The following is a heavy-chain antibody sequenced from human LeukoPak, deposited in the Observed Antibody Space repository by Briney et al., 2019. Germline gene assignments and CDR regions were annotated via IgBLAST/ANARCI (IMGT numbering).Heavy chain of an antibody. J-gene: IGHJ4*02. Sequence: AASVKVSCKASGGTFSSYAISWVRQAPGQGLEWMGRIIPIFGTANYAQKFQGRGTITTDESTSTAYMELSSLRSEDTAVYYCARSLRSGSYAFDYWGQGTLVTVSS. CDR2: IIPIFGTA. D-gene: IGHD1-26*01. CDR1: GGTFSSYA. V-gene: IGHV1-69*05. CDR3: ARSLRSGSYAFDY.